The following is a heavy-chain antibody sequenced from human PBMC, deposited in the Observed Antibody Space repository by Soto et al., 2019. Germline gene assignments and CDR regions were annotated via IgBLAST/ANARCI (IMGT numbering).Heavy chain of an antibody. J-gene: IGHJ6*02. Sequence: QVQLVESGGGVVQPGRSLRLSCAASGFTFSSYGMHWVRQAPGKGLEWVAVISYDGSNKYYADSVKGRFTISRDNSKNTXXLQMNSLRAEDTAVYYCAKEYETTAVNFNPYGMDVWGQGTTVTVSS. CDR3: AKEYETTAVNFNPYGMDV. V-gene: IGHV3-30*18. D-gene: IGHD4-17*01. CDR2: ISYDGSNK. CDR1: GFTFSSYG.